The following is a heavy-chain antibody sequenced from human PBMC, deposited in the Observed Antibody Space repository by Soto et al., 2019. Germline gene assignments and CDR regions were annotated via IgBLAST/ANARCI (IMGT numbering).Heavy chain of an antibody. V-gene: IGHV3-53*01. D-gene: IGHD5-18*01. J-gene: IGHJ6*02. CDR3: AREVESYGLGMDV. CDR1: GFTVSSNY. CDR2: IYSGGST. Sequence: EVQLVESGGGLIQPGGSLRLSCAASGFTVSSNYMSWVRQAPGTGLEWVSVIYSGGSTYYADSVKGRFTISRDNSKNTLYLQMNSLRVEDTAVYYCAREVESYGLGMDVWGQGTTVTVSS.